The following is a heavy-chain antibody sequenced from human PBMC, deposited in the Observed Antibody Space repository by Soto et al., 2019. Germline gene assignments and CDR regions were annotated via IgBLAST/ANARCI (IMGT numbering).Heavy chain of an antibody. D-gene: IGHD3-3*01. CDR3: AKPRDDFWRPWDY. Sequence: PGGSLRLSCAASGFTFSSYAMSWVRQAPGKGLEWVSAIRGSGGSTYYADSVKGRFTISRDNSKNTLYLQMNSLRAEDTAVYYCAKPRDDFWRPWDYWGQGILVTVSS. J-gene: IGHJ4*02. CDR2: IRGSGGST. V-gene: IGHV3-23*01. CDR1: GFTFSSYA.